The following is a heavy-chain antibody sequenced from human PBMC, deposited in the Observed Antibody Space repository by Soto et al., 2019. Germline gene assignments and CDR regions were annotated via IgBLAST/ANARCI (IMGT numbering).Heavy chain of an antibody. V-gene: IGHV3-21*02. CDR1: GFSFSISA. D-gene: IGHD2-15*01. J-gene: IGHJ4*02. CDR3: ARGGGSLNY. Sequence: DVQLVESGGGLVKPGGSLRLSCAVSGFSFSISAMNWVRQAPGKGLEWVSSINSGSTSVRYADSVKGRFTISRDNANNSLSLHMNSLRFEDTAVYYCARGGGSLNYWGQGTLVTVSS. CDR2: INSGSTSV.